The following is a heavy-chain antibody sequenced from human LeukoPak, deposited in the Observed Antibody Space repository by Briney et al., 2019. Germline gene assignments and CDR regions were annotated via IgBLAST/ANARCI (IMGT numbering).Heavy chain of an antibody. Sequence: GGSLRLSCAASGFTFSSYWMSWVRQAPGKGLEWVANIKQDGSEKYYVDSVKGRFTISRDNAKNSLYLQMNSLRAEDTAVYYCAKGNSASGSYRPFDYWGQGTLVTVSS. J-gene: IGHJ4*02. V-gene: IGHV3-7*01. CDR3: AKGNSASGSYRPFDY. CDR1: GFTFSSYW. D-gene: IGHD3-10*01. CDR2: IKQDGSEK.